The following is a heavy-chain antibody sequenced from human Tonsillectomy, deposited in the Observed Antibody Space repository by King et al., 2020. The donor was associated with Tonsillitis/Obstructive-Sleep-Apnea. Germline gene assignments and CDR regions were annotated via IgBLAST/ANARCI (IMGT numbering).Heavy chain of an antibody. CDR3: ARGETGDPFDY. CDR1: GLTFSSHA. J-gene: IGHJ4*02. Sequence: VQLVESGGGVVQPGRSLRLSCAASGLTFSSHAMYWVRQAPGKGLEWVAVISYDGNNKYYADSVKGRFTISRDNSKNTLYLQMNSLRAEDTAVYYCARGETGDPFDYWGQGTLVTVSA. D-gene: IGHD7-27*01. CDR2: ISYDGNNK. V-gene: IGHV3-30*04.